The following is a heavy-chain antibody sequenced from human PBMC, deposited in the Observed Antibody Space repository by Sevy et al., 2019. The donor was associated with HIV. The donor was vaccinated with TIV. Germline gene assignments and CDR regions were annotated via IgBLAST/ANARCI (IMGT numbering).Heavy chain of an antibody. CDR1: GFTFSTYS. CDR3: AKNRDDSSGFGMDV. D-gene: IGHD5-12*01. Sequence: GGSLRLSCAASGFTFSTYSMHWVRQAPGKGLEWVSTISFSSNYIYYADSVKGRFTIYRDNAKNSLYLQMNSLRAEDTAVYFCAKNRDDSSGFGMDVWGQGTTVTVSS. V-gene: IGHV3-21*01. CDR2: ISFSSNYI. J-gene: IGHJ6*02.